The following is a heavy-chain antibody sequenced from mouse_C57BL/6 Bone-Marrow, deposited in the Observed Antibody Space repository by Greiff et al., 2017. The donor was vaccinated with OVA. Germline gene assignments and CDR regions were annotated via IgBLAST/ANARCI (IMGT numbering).Heavy chain of an antibody. J-gene: IGHJ2*01. V-gene: IGHV1-62-3*01. CDR2: IDPTSGGT. CDR1: GYTFTSYW. D-gene: IGHD1-1*01. Sequence: VQLQQPGAELVKPGASVKLSCKASGYTFTSYWMHWVKQRPGRGLEWIGRIDPTSGGTKYNEKFKCKATLTVDKPSSTAYMQLSSLTSEDSAVYYCARGYCSSHYYFDYWGQGTTVTVSS. CDR3: ARGYCSSHYYFDY.